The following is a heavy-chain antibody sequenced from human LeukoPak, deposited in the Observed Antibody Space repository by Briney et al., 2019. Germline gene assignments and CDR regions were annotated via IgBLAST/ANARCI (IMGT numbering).Heavy chain of an antibody. D-gene: IGHD3-10*01. CDR2: IRSKAYGGTT. V-gene: IGHV3-49*04. CDR3: TRELDFGIIPPGY. Sequence: GRSLRLSCTASGFTFGDYAMSWVRQAPGKGLEWVGFIRSKAYGGTTEYAASVKGRFTISRDDSKSIAYLQMNSLKTEDTAVYYCTRELDFGIIPPGYWGQGTLVTVSS. J-gene: IGHJ4*02. CDR1: GFTFGDYA.